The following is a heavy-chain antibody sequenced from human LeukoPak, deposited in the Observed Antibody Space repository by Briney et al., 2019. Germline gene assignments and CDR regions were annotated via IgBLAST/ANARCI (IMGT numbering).Heavy chain of an antibody. CDR2: ISGSGGIT. D-gene: IGHD6-13*01. J-gene: IGHJ6*02. CDR3: AKAPPSSYSYYYGMDV. V-gene: IGHV3-23*01. CDR1: RFTFSSYA. Sequence: GGSPRLSSAASRFTFSSYAMSLVPEAPRKGLGCVSAISGSGGITYYADSVKGRFTISRDISKNTLYLQMNSLRAEDTAVYYCAKAPPSSYSYYYGMDVWGQGTTVTVSS.